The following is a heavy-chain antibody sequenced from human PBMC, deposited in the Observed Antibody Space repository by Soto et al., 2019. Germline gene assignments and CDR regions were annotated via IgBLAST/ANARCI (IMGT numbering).Heavy chain of an antibody. V-gene: IGHV3-74*01. CDR1: GFTFRRYW. Sequence: PGGSLRLSCATSGFTFRRYWMHWVRQVPGKGLVWISRIDNDGRGTIYADSVRGRFTISRDNAKNTLYLQMNSLRAEDTAVYHCVRDYFGESWWGQGTPVTVSS. CDR2: IDNDGRGT. CDR3: VRDYFGESW. J-gene: IGHJ4*02. D-gene: IGHD3-10*01.